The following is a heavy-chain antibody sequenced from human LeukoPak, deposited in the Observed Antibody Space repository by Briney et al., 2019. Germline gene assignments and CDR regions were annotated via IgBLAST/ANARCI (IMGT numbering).Heavy chain of an antibody. J-gene: IGHJ4*02. D-gene: IGHD3-22*01. V-gene: IGHV4-59*11. CDR1: GGSISSHY. CDR2: IYYSGST. Sequence: SETLSLTCTVSGGSISSHYWSWIRQPPGKGLEWIGYIYYSGSTNYNPSLKSRATISVDTSKNQFSLKLSSVTAADTAVYYCARESSDSSGQFDYWGQGTLVTVSS. CDR3: ARESSDSSGQFDY.